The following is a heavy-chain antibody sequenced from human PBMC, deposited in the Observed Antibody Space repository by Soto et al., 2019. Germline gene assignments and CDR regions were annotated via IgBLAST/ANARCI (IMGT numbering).Heavy chain of an antibody. D-gene: IGHD6-13*01. CDR3: AREKIAAAGNNWFDP. V-gene: IGHV4-31*03. Sequence: PSETLSLTCTVSGGSISSGGYYWSWIRQHPGKGLEWIGYIYYSGSTYYNPSLKSRVTISVDTSKNQFSLKLSSVTAADTAVYYCAREKIAAAGNNWFDPWGQGTLVTVSS. J-gene: IGHJ5*02. CDR1: GGSISSGGYY. CDR2: IYYSGST.